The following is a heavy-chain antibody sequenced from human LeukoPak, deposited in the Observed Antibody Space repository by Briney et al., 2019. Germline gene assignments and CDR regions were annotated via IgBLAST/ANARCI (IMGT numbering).Heavy chain of an antibody. CDR2: IYYSGST. Sequence: SETLSLTCTVSGGSISSYYWSWIRQPPGKGLEWIGYIYYSGSTNYNPSLKSRVTISVDTSKNQFSLKLSSVTAADTAVYYCAALGYSYGFNYWGQGTLVTVSS. V-gene: IGHV4-59*01. CDR3: AALGYSYGFNY. D-gene: IGHD5-18*01. CDR1: GGSISSYY. J-gene: IGHJ4*02.